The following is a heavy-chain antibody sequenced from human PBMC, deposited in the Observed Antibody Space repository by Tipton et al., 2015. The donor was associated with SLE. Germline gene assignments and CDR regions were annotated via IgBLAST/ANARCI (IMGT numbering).Heavy chain of an antibody. V-gene: IGHV4-4*07. CDR2: VYSSGST. Sequence: TLSLTCTVSGGSISGYYWSWFRQPAGKGLEWIGRVYSSGSTIYNPSIKSRITLSLDTSKNQFSLRVTSVIAADTAVYYCARLHGYSYGLNWFDPWGQGTLISVSS. J-gene: IGHJ5*02. CDR1: GGSISGYY. CDR3: ARLHGYSYGLNWFDP. D-gene: IGHD5-18*01.